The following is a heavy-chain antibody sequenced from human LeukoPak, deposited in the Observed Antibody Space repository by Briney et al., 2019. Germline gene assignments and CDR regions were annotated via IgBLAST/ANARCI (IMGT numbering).Heavy chain of an antibody. V-gene: IGHV3-9*01. J-gene: IGHJ4*02. CDR2: ISWNSADV. CDR3: AKRGSGTDRYFDY. Sequence: GGSLRLSCAASGFSFNNYAIDWVRQAPGEGLDWVSGISWNSADVVYADSVKGRFTISRDNAKNSVSLQMNSLRPEDTALYYCAKRGSGTDRYFDYWGQGTLVTVSS. CDR1: GFSFNNYA. D-gene: IGHD3-10*01.